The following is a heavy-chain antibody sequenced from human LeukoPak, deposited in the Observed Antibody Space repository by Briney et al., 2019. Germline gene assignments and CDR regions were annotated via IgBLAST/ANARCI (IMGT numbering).Heavy chain of an antibody. D-gene: IGHD2-2*01. V-gene: IGHV3-7*01. J-gene: IGHJ4*02. CDR1: GFNLGTYW. CDR3: ARDGGYCSGITCPGEF. CDR2: IREDGSTK. Sequence: GGSLRLSCAASGFNLGTYWMSWVRQAPGKAPEWLANIREDGSTKFYVGSVKGRFIISRDNAKSSLCLQMNSLRVEDTAIYYCARDGGYCSGITCPGEFWGQGTLVTVSP.